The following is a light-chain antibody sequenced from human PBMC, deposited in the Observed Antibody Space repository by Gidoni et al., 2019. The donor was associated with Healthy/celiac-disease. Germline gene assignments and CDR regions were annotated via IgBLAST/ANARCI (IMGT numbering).Light chain of an antibody. CDR2: AES. CDR1: QTISSY. CDR3: QQSYSTLMYT. V-gene: IGKV1-39*01. J-gene: IGKJ2*01. Sequence: DIQMTQSPSPLSASVGDRVTITCRASQTISSYLNWYQQKPGKAPKLLIYAESSLQSGVPSRCSGSGSGTDFTLTISSLQPEDFATYYCQQSYSTLMYTFGQGTKLEIK.